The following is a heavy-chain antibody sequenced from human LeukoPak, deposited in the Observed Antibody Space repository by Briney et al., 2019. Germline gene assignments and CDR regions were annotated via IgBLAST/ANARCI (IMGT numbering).Heavy chain of an antibody. Sequence: PSETLSLTCAVYGGSFSGYYWSWIRQPRGKGLEWIGEINHSGSTNYNPSLKSRVTISVDTSKNQFSLKLSSVTAADTAVYYCASYDFWSGYSYWGQGTLVTVSS. J-gene: IGHJ4*02. D-gene: IGHD3-3*01. V-gene: IGHV4-34*01. CDR3: ASYDFWSGYSY. CDR1: GGSFSGYY. CDR2: INHSGST.